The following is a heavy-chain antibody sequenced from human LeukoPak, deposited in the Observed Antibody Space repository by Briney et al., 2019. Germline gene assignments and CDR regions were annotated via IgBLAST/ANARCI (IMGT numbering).Heavy chain of an antibody. J-gene: IGHJ3*02. V-gene: IGHV3-21*06. CDR2: ISSSSSYI. D-gene: IGHD4-23*01. CDR1: GFTFSSYS. Sequence: PGGSLRLSCAASGFTFSSYSMNWVRQAPGKGLEWVSSISSSSSYIYYADSVKGRFTISRDNAKNSLFLQMSSLRAEDTAVYYCAKDLGQDAVVTTLHIWGPGTMVTVSS. CDR3: AKDLGQDAVVTTLHI.